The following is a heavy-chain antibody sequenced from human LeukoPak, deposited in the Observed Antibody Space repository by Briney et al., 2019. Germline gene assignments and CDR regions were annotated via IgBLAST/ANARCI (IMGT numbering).Heavy chain of an antibody. CDR3: ARGSGSWYPY. V-gene: IGHV4-59*12. Sequence: PSETLSLTCTVSGGSISSYYWSWIRQPPGKGLEWIGYIYYSGSTNYNPSLKSRVTISVDTSKNHFSLNLNPVTAADTAVYYCARGSGSWYPYWGQGSLVTVSS. CDR2: IYYSGST. CDR1: GGSISSYY. J-gene: IGHJ4*02. D-gene: IGHD6-13*01.